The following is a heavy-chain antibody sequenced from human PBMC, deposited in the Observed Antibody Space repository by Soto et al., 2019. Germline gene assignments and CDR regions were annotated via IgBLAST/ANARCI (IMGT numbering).Heavy chain of an antibody. V-gene: IGHV3-49*04. Sequence: QPGGSLRLSCTASGFTFGDYAMTWVRQAPGKGLEWVGFIRSKVYGGTTEYAASVEGRFTISRDDSKSIAYLQMSSLKTEDTAVYYCTRDPYSGTYYPFDYWGQGTLVTVSS. CDR1: GFTFGDYA. D-gene: IGHD1-26*01. J-gene: IGHJ4*02. CDR3: TRDPYSGTYYPFDY. CDR2: IRSKVYGGTT.